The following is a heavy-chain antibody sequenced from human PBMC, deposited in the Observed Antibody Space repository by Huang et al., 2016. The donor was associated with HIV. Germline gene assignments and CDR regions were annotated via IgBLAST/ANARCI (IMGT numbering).Heavy chain of an antibody. CDR2: IYYSGST. Sequence: QLQLQGSGPGLVKPSETLSLTCTVSGGSITSSSYYWGWIRQPPGKGLEWVGSIYYSGSTDHNPSLKGRVTVSVDTSKNQFSLKLSSVTAADTAVYYCARHFSYYDSSGYTPWDAFDIWGQGTMVTVSS. D-gene: IGHD3-22*01. V-gene: IGHV4-39*01. J-gene: IGHJ3*02. CDR1: GGSITSSSYY. CDR3: ARHFSYYDSSGYTPWDAFDI.